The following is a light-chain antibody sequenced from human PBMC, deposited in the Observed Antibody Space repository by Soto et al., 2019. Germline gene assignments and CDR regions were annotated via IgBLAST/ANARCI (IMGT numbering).Light chain of an antibody. CDR1: CSDVGGYNY. CDR3: SSYTSSSTLCV. Sequence: QSALTQPASVSGSPGQSITISCTGTCSDVGGYNYVSWYQQHPGKAPKLMIYDVSNRPSGVSNRFSGSKSGNTASLTISGLQAEDEADYYCSSYTSSSTLCVFGTGTKVTVL. J-gene: IGLJ1*01. V-gene: IGLV2-14*01. CDR2: DVS.